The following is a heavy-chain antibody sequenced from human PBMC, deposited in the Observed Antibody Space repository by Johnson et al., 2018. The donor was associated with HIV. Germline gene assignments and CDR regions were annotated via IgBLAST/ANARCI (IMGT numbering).Heavy chain of an antibody. CDR1: GFIVSSNY. D-gene: IGHD4-17*01. J-gene: IGHJ3*02. Sequence: MLLVESGGGLVQPGGSLRLSCAASGFIVSSNYMNWVRQAPGKGLEWVSVIYSGGSTYHADSVKGRFIISRDNSKSTLFLQMNSLRAEDTAVYYCAKDHDYGDAFDIWGQGTMVTVSS. CDR3: AKDHDYGDAFDI. CDR2: IYSGGST. V-gene: IGHV3-66*01.